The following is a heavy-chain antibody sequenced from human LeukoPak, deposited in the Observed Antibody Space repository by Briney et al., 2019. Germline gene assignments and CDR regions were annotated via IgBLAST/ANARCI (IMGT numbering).Heavy chain of an antibody. CDR2: IYSDNT. Sequence: GGSLRLSCTVSGFTVSSNSMSWVRQAPGKGLEWVSFIYSDNTHYSDSVKGRFTISRDNTKNSLYLQMNSLRAEDAAVYYCASYILTGYYNGHDAFDIWGQGTMVIVSS. D-gene: IGHD3-9*01. V-gene: IGHV3-53*01. CDR1: GFTVSSNS. J-gene: IGHJ3*02. CDR3: ASYILTGYYNGHDAFDI.